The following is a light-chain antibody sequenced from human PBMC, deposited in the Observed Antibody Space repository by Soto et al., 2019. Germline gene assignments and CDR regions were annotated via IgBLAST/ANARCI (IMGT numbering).Light chain of an antibody. J-gene: IGKJ3*01. CDR2: DAS. V-gene: IGKV3-11*01. CDR1: QSVSSY. CDR3: QQRSNWPLT. Sequence: EIVLTQSPATLSLSPGERATLSCRASQSVSSYLVWYQQRPGQAPRLLIYDASSRATGIPARFSGSGSGIDFTLTISSLEPEDFAVYYCQQRSNWPLTFGPGTKVDIK.